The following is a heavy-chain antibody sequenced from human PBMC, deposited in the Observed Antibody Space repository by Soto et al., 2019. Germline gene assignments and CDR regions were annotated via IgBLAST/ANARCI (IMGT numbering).Heavy chain of an antibody. V-gene: IGHV1-69*01. CDR3: ARPPIPGHSHGSASEVWYLDL. D-gene: IGHD5-18*01. CDR1: GGTFSSYA. CDR2: IMPIFGTA. Sequence: QVQLVQSGAEVKKPGFSVKVSCKASGGTFSSYAISWVRQAPGQGLEWMGGIMPIFGTANYAQKFQGRVTLAADESARLDDMELSSLRPEDQSVHYCARPPIPGHSHGSASEVWYLDLWGRGTLVTVS. J-gene: IGHJ2*01.